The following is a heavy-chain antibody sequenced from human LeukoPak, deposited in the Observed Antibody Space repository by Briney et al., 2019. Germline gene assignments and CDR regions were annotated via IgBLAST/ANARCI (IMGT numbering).Heavy chain of an antibody. CDR2: IKPDGRDT. D-gene: IGHD3-22*01. V-gene: IGHV3-7*01. CDR3: ARSDYYDSSVGNYFDY. CDR1: GFTFSSYS. J-gene: IGHJ4*02. Sequence: GGSLRLSCAASGFTFSSYSMSWVRQAPGKGLEWVATIKPDGRDTYYVDSVKGRFTISRDNAKNSLYLQMNSLRAEDTAVYYCARSDYYDSSVGNYFDYWGQGTLVTVSS.